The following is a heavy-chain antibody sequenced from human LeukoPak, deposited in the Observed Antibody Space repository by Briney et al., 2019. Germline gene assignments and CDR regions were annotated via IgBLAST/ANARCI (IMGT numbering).Heavy chain of an antibody. V-gene: IGHV3-23*01. J-gene: IGHJ4*02. CDR1: GFTFSSYA. CDR2: ISGGGGST. CDR3: AKYNRIVVVQAAIDY. Sequence: GRSLRLSCAASGFTFSSYAMSWVRQAPGKGLEWVSAISGGGGSTYYADSVKGRFTISRDNSKNTLYLQMNSLRAEDTAVYYCAKYNRIVVVQAAIDYWGQGTLVTVSS. D-gene: IGHD2-2*01.